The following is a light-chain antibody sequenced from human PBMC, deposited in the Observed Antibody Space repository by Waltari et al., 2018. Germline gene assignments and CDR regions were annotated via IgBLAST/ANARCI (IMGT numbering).Light chain of an antibody. Sequence: AIRITQSPSSLSASTGDRVTITCRASQGISSYLAWYQQKPGKAPKVLIYAASTLQSGVPSRFSGSGSGTDFTLTISCLQSEDFAIYYCQQYYSNPATFGQGTKVE. CDR3: QQYYSNPAT. V-gene: IGKV1-8*01. J-gene: IGKJ1*01. CDR1: QGISSY. CDR2: AAS.